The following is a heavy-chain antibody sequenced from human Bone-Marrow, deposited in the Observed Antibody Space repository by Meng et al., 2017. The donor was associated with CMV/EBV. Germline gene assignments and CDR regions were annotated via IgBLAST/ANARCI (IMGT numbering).Heavy chain of an antibody. CDR2: INWSGDGT. D-gene: IGHD1-14*01. Sequence: GESLKISCTASGFSFDNYGMSWVRQTPGKGLEWVSSINWSGDGTAYADSVKGRFTISRDNAKNSLYLQMNSLRAEDTAVYYCARTTYYYYGMDVWGQGTTVTVSS. V-gene: IGHV3-20*04. CDR3: ARTTYYYYGMDV. CDR1: GFSFDNYG. J-gene: IGHJ6*02.